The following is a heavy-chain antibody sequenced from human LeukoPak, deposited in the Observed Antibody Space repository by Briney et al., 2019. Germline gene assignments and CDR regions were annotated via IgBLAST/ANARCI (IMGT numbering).Heavy chain of an antibody. J-gene: IGHJ4*02. V-gene: IGHV1-2*02. CDR2: INPNSGGT. D-gene: IGHD6-13*01. CDR1: GYIFTAYY. Sequence: ASVKVSCKASGYIFTAYYLHWVRQAPGQGLEWMGWINPNSGGTNYAQKFEGRVTMTRDTSISTAYMELSRLRSDDTAVYYCARVGSVAASGTGGVYWGQGTLVTVSS. CDR3: ARVGSVAASGTGGVY.